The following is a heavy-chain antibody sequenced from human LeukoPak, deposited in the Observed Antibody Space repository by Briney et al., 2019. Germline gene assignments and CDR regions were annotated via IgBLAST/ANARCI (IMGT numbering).Heavy chain of an antibody. CDR1: GYTFTSYY. CDR2: INPSGGST. CDR3: ARDRYSSGWYVGAFDI. V-gene: IGHV1-46*01. Sequence: ASVKVSCKASGYTFTSYYMHWVRQAPGQGLEWMGIINPSGGSTSHAQKFQGRVTMTRDTSTSTVYMELSSLRSEDTAVYYCARDRYSSGWYVGAFDIWGQGTMVTVSS. D-gene: IGHD6-19*01. J-gene: IGHJ3*02.